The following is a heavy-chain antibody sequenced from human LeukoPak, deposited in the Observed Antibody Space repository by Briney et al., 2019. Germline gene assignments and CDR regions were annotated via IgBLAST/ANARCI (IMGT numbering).Heavy chain of an antibody. CDR2: MSSSSGLI. CDR3: AKRGKLFGAFDI. J-gene: IGHJ3*02. V-gene: IGHV3-21*01. Sequence: PGGSLRLSCAASGFTFSRYSMNWVRQAPGKGLEWVSSMSSSSGLIYYGDSVKGRFTVSRDNSKNTLYLQMNSLRAEDTAVYYCAKRGKLFGAFDIWGQGTMVTVSS. D-gene: IGHD7-27*01. CDR1: GFTFSRYS.